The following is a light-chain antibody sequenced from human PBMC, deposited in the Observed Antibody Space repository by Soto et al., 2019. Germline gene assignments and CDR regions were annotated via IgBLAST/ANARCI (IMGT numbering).Light chain of an antibody. Sequence: DIVMTQSPDSLTVSLGERATIKCKSSQSVIYSSNNKNYLAWYQQKPGQPPKLLIYWASTRESGVPDRFSGSGSGTDFTLTISSLQAEDVAVYSCQQYYSSPLTFGGGTKVEIK. V-gene: IGKV4-1*01. CDR1: QSVIYSSNNKNY. CDR3: QQYYSSPLT. J-gene: IGKJ4*01. CDR2: WAS.